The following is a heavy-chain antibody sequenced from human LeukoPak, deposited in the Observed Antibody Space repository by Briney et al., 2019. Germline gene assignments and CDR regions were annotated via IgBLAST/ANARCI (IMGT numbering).Heavy chain of an antibody. Sequence: PGASLRLSRAASGFIFSTSAMTWVRQAPGKGLDWVSYITASGTTYYADSVKGRFTISRDISNNTLYLQMNGLRAEDTALYYCAKDRYDTSVWPYYYAMDVWGQGTTVTVSS. J-gene: IGHJ6*02. CDR3: AKDRYDTSVWPYYYAMDV. V-gene: IGHV3-23*01. CDR2: ITASGTT. D-gene: IGHD3-22*01. CDR1: GFIFSTSA.